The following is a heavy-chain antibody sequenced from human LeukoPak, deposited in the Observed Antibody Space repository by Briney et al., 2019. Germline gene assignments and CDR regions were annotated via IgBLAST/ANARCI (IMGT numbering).Heavy chain of an antibody. CDR1: GGSFSGYY. D-gene: IGHD6-19*01. CDR2: INHSGST. Sequence: SETLSLTCAVYGGSFSGYYWSWIRQPPGKGLEWIGEINHSGSTNYDPSLKSRVTISVDTSKNQFSLKLSSVTAADTAVYYCASASSGWYGGDYWGQGTLVTVSS. CDR3: ASASSGWYGGDY. V-gene: IGHV4-34*01. J-gene: IGHJ4*02.